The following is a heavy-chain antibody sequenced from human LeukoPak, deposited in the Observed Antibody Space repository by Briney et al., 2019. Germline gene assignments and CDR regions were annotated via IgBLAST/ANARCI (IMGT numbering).Heavy chain of an antibody. D-gene: IGHD3-22*01. CDR3: ARHGGRYGYYDSSGYYYGY. CDR1: GYDFTTYW. Sequence: GESLKISCKGSGYDFTTYWIGWVRQVPGKGLEWMGLIYPGYSDAKYSPSFQGQVTFSVDKSISTAYLQWSSLKASDTAMYYCARHGGRYGYYDSSGYYYGYWGQGTLVTVSS. J-gene: IGHJ4*02. V-gene: IGHV5-51*01. CDR2: IYPGYSDA.